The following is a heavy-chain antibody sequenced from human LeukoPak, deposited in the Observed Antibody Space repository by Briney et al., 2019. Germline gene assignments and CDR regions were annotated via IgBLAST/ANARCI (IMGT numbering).Heavy chain of an antibody. CDR1: GGTFSSYA. CDR2: IIPIFGTA. CDR3: ARGPSYCSSTSCSLFDY. V-gene: IGHV1-69*05. J-gene: IGHJ4*02. Sequence: ASVKVSCKASGGTFSSYAISWVRQAPGQELEWMGGIIPIFGTANYAQKFQGRVTITTDESTSTAYMELSSLRSEDTAVYYCARGPSYCSSTSCSLFDYWGQGTLVTVSS. D-gene: IGHD2-2*01.